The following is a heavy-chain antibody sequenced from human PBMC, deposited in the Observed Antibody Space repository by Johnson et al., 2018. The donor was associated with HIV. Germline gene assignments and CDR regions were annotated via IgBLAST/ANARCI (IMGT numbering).Heavy chain of an antibody. V-gene: IGHV3-74*01. CDR3: AREKIRAFDI. CDR1: GFTFSNYW. J-gene: IGHJ3*02. Sequence: VQMVESGGGLVLPGGSLRLSCAASGFTFSNYWMHWVRQAPGKGLVWVSRINSDGSSTTYADSVKGRFTFSRDNSKNTLYLQMNSLRAEDTAVYYCAREKIRAFDIWGQGTMVIVSS. CDR2: INSDGSST.